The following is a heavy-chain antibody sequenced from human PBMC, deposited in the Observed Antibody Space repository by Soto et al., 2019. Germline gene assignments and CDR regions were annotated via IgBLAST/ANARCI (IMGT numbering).Heavy chain of an antibody. J-gene: IGHJ6*02. CDR2: ISYDGSNK. V-gene: IGHV3-30-3*01. D-gene: IGHD1-7*01. Sequence: PGGSLRLSCAASGFTFSSYAMHWVRQAPCKGLEWVAVISYDGSNKYYADSVKDRFTISRDNSKNTLYLQMNSLRAEDTAVYYCAREYGITGTFYYYGMDVWGQGTTVTVSS. CDR3: AREYGITGTFYYYGMDV. CDR1: GFTFSSYA.